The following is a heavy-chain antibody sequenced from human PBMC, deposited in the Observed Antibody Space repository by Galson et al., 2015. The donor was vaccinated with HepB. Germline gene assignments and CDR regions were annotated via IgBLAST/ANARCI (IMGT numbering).Heavy chain of an antibody. V-gene: IGHV4-31*03. J-gene: IGHJ3*02. CDR2: IYYSGST. Sequence: TLSLTCTVSGGSISSGGYYWSWIRQHPGKGLEWIGYIYYSGSTYYNPSLKSRVTISVDTSKNQFSLKLSSVTAADAAVYYCARAPDDWNYEVAYAFDIWGQGTMVTVSS. CDR3: ARAPDDWNYEVAYAFDI. CDR1: GGSISSGGYY. D-gene: IGHD1-7*01.